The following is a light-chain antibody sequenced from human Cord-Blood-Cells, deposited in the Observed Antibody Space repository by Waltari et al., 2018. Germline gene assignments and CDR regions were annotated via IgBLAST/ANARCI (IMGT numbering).Light chain of an antibody. CDR1: QGISSN. V-gene: IGKV1-8*01. CDR2: AAS. Sequence: IRMTQSPSTFSASTGDRVTLTCRASQGISSNLAWYQQKPGKAPKLLIYAASTLQSGVPSRFSGSGSGTDFTLTISCLQSEDFAAYYCQQYYSYPPTFGGGTKVEIK. J-gene: IGKJ4*01. CDR3: QQYYSYPPT.